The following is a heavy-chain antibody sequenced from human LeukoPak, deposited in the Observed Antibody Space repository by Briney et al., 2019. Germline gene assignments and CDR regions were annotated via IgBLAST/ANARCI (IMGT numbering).Heavy chain of an antibody. V-gene: IGHV3-11*06. J-gene: IGHJ4*02. CDR3: ARDQSIHQIEYSSSSYFDY. D-gene: IGHD6-6*01. CDR1: GFTFSDYY. CDR2: ISSSSSYI. Sequence: PGGSLRLSCAASGFTFSDYYMSWIRQAPGKGLEWVSSISSSSSYIYYADSVKGRFTISRDNAKNSLYLQMNSLRAEDTAVYYCARDQSIHQIEYSSSSYFDYWGQGTLVTVSS.